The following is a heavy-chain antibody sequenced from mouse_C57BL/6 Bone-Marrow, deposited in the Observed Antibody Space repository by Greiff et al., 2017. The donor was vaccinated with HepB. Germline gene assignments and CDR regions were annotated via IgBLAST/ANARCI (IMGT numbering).Heavy chain of an antibody. CDR1: GYAFSSSW. CDR3: AGKFYYDYDDYAMDY. V-gene: IGHV1-82*01. CDR2: IYPGDGDT. J-gene: IGHJ4*01. Sequence: QVQLKQSGPELVKPGASVKISCKASGYAFSSSWMNWVKQRPGKGLEWIGRIYPGDGDTNYNGKFKGKATLTADKSSSTAYMQLSSLTSEDSAVYFCAGKFYYDYDDYAMDYWGQGTSVTVSS. D-gene: IGHD2-4*01.